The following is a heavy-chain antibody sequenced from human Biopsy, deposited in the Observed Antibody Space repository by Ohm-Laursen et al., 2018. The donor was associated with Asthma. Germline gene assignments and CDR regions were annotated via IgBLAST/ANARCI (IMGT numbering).Heavy chain of an antibody. CDR3: ARHVVLDGASYFDS. J-gene: IGHJ4*02. CDR1: GGSISSFY. Sequence: TLSLTCRVYGGSISSFYWSWIRQSPEKGLEWMGYVYWTGSTNYNPSLKSRVTMSADTSKNQFSMKLSSVTAADTAIYYCARHVVLDGASYFDSWGQGILVTVSS. CDR2: VYWTGST. V-gene: IGHV4-59*01. D-gene: IGHD1-26*01.